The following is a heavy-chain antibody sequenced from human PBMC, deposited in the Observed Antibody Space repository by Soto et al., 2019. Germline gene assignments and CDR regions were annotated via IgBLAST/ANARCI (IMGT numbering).Heavy chain of an antibody. J-gene: IGHJ4*02. D-gene: IGHD2-2*01. CDR3: ARGASDIVVVPAAMGSYYFDY. CDR2: INHSGST. V-gene: IGHV4-34*01. CDR1: GGSFSGYY. Sequence: QVQLQQWGAGLLKPSETLSLTCAVYGGSFSGYYWSWIRQPPGKGLEWIGEINHSGSTNYNPSLKSLVTISVDTSKTQFSLKLSSVTAADTAVYYCARGASDIVVVPAAMGSYYFDYWGQGTLVTVSS.